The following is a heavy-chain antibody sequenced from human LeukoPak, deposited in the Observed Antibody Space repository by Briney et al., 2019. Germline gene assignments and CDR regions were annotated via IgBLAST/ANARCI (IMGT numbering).Heavy chain of an antibody. CDR2: IIPIFGTA. J-gene: IGHJ4*02. D-gene: IGHD1-26*01. Sequence: VASVKVSCKASGGTFSSYAISWVRQAPGQGLEWMGGIIPIFGTANYAQKFQGRVTITTDESTSTAYMELSSLRSEDTAVYYCARGKRYSGPFDYWGQGTLVTVSS. CDR3: ARGKRYSGPFDY. V-gene: IGHV1-69*05. CDR1: GGTFSSYA.